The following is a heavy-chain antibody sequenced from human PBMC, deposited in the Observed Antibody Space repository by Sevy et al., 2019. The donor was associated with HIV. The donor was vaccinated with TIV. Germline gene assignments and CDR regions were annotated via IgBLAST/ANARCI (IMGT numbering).Heavy chain of an antibody. CDR1: GFTFSSYA. J-gene: IGHJ4*02. V-gene: IGHV3-23*01. Sequence: RGYLRLSCAASGFTFSSYAMSWVRQAPGKGLERVSGISSSGAGTYYADSVKGRFTISRDNSKNTLYLQMNSLRAEDTAVYYCANNNSGYYYDYWGQGTLVIVSS. D-gene: IGHD3-22*01. CDR2: ISSSGAGT. CDR3: ANNNSGYYYDY.